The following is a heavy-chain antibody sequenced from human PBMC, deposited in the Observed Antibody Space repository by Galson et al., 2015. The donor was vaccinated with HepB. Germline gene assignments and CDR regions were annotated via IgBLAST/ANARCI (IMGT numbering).Heavy chain of an antibody. J-gene: IGHJ4*02. Sequence: QSGAEVKKPGESLKISCKGSGYSFTSYWIGWVRQMPGKGLEWMGIIYPGDSDTRYSPSFQGQVTISADKSISTAYLQWSSLKASDTAMYYCARGERGYYYDSSGYYGLFDYWGQGTLVTVSS. CDR3: ARGERGYYYDSSGYYGLFDY. V-gene: IGHV5-51*03. CDR1: GYSFTSYW. CDR2: IYPGDSDT. D-gene: IGHD3-22*01.